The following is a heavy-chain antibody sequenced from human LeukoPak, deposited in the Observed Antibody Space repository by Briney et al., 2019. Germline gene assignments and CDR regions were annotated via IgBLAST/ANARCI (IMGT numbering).Heavy chain of an antibody. CDR3: AREGIIRIGVVSIFGLDV. CDR1: GYTFSDNY. V-gene: IGHV1-2*06. J-gene: IGHJ6*02. Sequence: PVASVKVSCKASGYTFSDNYLHWVRQAPGQGLEWMGQLNTKSGGTTYPREFQGRVTLTRDMSSNTAYMEVRSLRPDDTAVYFCAREGIIRIGVVSIFGLDVWGQGTTVIVSS. D-gene: IGHD3-3*01. CDR2: LNTKSGGT.